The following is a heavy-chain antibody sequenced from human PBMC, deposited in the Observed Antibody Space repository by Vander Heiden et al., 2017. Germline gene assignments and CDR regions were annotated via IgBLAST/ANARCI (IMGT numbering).Heavy chain of an antibody. D-gene: IGHD2-15*01. Sequence: VQLVESGGGLVPPGGSLTLSCAASGLPFNNYCMHWVRQTAGEGRVWVSRINGDGGSTNYADSVKGRFTISRDNAKSTLYVQMNSLRAEDTAVYYCARGGYCSGSSCYSSPPLDYWGQGSLVTVSS. V-gene: IGHV3-74*01. CDR2: INGDGGST. J-gene: IGHJ4*02. CDR3: ARGGYCSGSSCYSSPPLDY. CDR1: GLPFNNYC.